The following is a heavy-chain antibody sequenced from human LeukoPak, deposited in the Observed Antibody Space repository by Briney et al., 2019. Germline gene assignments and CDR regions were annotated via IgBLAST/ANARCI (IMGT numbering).Heavy chain of an antibody. V-gene: IGHV4-39*07. J-gene: IGHJ4*02. CDR3: ARLSLKVLEWSPTKGKETHYFDY. D-gene: IGHD3-3*01. CDR1: GASISGSGYY. Sequence: SETLSLTCAVSGASISGSGYYLGWIRQPPGKGLEWIGNIYYTGNTYYNASLQSRVTILVDKSKNQFSLKLSSVTAADTAVYYCARLSLKVLEWSPTKGKETHYFDYWGRGTLVIVSS. CDR2: IYYTGNT.